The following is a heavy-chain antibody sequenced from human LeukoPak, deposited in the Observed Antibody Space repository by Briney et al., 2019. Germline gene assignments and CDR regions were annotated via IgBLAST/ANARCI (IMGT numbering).Heavy chain of an antibody. Sequence: SETLSLTCTVSGGSISSGSYYWSWIRQPAGKGLEWIGRIYTSGSTNYNPSLKSRVTISVDTSKNQFSLKLSSVTAADTAVYYCARGAPYGRLFDYWGQGTLVTVSS. J-gene: IGHJ4*02. D-gene: IGHD4-17*01. CDR3: ARGAPYGRLFDY. V-gene: IGHV4-61*02. CDR1: GGSISSGSYY. CDR2: IYTSGST.